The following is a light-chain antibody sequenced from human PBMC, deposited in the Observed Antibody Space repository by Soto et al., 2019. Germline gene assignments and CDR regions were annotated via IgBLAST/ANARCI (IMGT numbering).Light chain of an antibody. Sequence: EFVLTQSPGTLSLSPGERATLSCRASQTVRNNYLAWYQQKPGQAPRLLIYDASSRATGIPDRFSGSAFGTDFTLTISRLEPEDFAVYYCQQFSNSRLTFGQGTRLEIK. J-gene: IGKJ5*01. V-gene: IGKV3-20*01. CDR2: DAS. CDR1: QTVRNNY. CDR3: QQFSNSRLT.